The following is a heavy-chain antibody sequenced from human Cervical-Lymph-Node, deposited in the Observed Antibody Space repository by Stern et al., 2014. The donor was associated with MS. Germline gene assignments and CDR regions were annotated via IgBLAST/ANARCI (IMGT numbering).Heavy chain of an antibody. CDR3: TRLDNWNIGS. V-gene: IGHV5-51*01. CDR1: GYSFASYW. J-gene: IGHJ5*02. Sequence: VQLVQSGAEVKKPGASLKISCKGSGYSFASYWIGWVRQMPGKGLEWMGILYPGDSDTKYNTSFQGQVTISADTSTNTSYLQRSSLKASDTAMYYCTRLDNWNIGSWGQGTLVTVSS. CDR2: LYPGDSDT. D-gene: IGHD1/OR15-1a*01.